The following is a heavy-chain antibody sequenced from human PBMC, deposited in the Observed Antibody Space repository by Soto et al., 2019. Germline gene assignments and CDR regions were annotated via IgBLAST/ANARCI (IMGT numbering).Heavy chain of an antibody. D-gene: IGHD3-10*01. CDR3: AHRLVTGDYGSGSYFDY. V-gene: IGHV2-5*02. J-gene: IGHJ4*02. CDR1: GFSLSTSGVG. Sequence: QITLKESGPTLVKPTQTLTLTCTFSGFSLSTSGVGVGWIRQPPGKALEWLALIYWDDDKRYSPSLKSRLTITKXXSXNXXVLTMTNMDPVDTATYYCAHRLVTGDYGSGSYFDYWGQGTLVTVSS. CDR2: IYWDDDK.